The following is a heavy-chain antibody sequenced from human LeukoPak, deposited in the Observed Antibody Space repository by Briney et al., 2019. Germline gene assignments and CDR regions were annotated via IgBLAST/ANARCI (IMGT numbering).Heavy chain of an antibody. CDR1: GGSISSSNW. V-gene: IGHV4-4*02. CDR3: ARDRRDYDYVWGSYPSGYFDL. J-gene: IGHJ2*01. CDR2: IYHSGST. D-gene: IGHD3-16*02. Sequence: SETLSLTCAVSGGSISSSNWWSWVRQPPGKGLEWIGEIYHSGSTNYNPSLKSRVTISVDKSKNQFSLKLSSVTAADTAVYYCARDRRDYDYVWGSYPSGYFDLWGRGTLVTVSS.